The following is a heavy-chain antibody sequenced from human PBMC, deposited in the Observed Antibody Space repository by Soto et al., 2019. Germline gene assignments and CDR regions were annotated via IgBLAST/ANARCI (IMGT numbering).Heavy chain of an antibody. J-gene: IGHJ6*02. V-gene: IGHV4-59*01. D-gene: IGHD4-17*01. CDR1: GGSISSYY. CDR3: ARVAYGDYGMDV. CDR2: IYYSGST. Sequence: QVQLQESGPGLVTHSETLSLTCTVSGGSISSYYWSWIRQPPGKGLEWIGYIYYSGSTNYNPSLKSRVTISVDTSKNQFSLKLSSVTAADTAVYYCARVAYGDYGMDVWGQGTTVTVSS.